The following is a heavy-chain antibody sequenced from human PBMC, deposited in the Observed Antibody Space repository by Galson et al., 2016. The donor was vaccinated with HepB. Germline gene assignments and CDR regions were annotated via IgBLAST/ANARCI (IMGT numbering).Heavy chain of an antibody. D-gene: IGHD1-20*01. CDR3: ASMTGTTPGGY. J-gene: IGHJ4*02. CDR1: GLSFSNFW. CDR2: IKPDGSEK. V-gene: IGHV3-7*01. Sequence: SLRLSCAASGLSFSNFWMSWVRQAPGKGLEWVANIKPDGSEKDYVDSVKGRFTISRDNVKNSLYLQMNSLRAEDTAVYFCASMTGTTPGGYWGQGTLVTVSS.